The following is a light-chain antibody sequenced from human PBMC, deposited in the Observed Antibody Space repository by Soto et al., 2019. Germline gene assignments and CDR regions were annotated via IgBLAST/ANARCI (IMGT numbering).Light chain of an antibody. V-gene: IGKV3-11*01. Sequence: EIVLTQSPATLSLSPGDRATLSCRASQSVSSYLAWYQQKPGQAPRLLIYDASHRAAGIPARFSGSGSGTAFTLTITSLEPEDCAVYACQQRSNWPSTFGGGTKVEIK. J-gene: IGKJ4*01. CDR3: QQRSNWPST. CDR2: DAS. CDR1: QSVSSY.